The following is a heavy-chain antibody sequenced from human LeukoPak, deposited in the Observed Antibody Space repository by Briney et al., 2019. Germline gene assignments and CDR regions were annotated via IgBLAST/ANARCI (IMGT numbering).Heavy chain of an antibody. D-gene: IGHD3-9*01. Sequence: GGSLRLSCTVSGFSVSAIYLSWVRQVPGKGLQWVSGIYSAGTSFHAESLEGRFTVSRDFSKNILYLQMNSLRAEDTGVYYCAMTDDILTASSYWGQGTSVTVSS. CDR3: AMTDDILTASSY. CDR1: GFSVSAIY. V-gene: IGHV3-53*01. CDR2: IYSAGTS. J-gene: IGHJ4*02.